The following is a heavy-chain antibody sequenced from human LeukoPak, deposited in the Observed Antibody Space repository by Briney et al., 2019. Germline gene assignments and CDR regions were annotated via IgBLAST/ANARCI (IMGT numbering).Heavy chain of an antibody. V-gene: IGHV3-21*01. Sequence: GGSLRLSCAASGFTFSNYAMNWVRQAPGKGLEWVSSISGSSTDIYYADSVKGRFSISRDNAKNSLYLQINSLRAEDTAIYYCARRGYYDSSGYDYWGQGTLVTVSS. CDR2: ISGSSTDI. CDR3: ARRGYYDSSGYDY. J-gene: IGHJ4*02. D-gene: IGHD3-22*01. CDR1: GFTFSNYA.